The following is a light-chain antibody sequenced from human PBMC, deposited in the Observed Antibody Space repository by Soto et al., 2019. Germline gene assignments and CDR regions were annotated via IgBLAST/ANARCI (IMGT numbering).Light chain of an antibody. V-gene: IGLV2-23*01. CDR3: SSYAGSSARVV. CDR2: EGT. CDR1: STDFENYNL. Sequence: QSVLTQPASVSGSPGQSITISCTRSSTDFENYNLVSWNQHCPDKAPKLIIYEGTKRPSEISDRFSGSESDTTASLIISGPQPEDEADYYCSSYAGSSARVVFGGGTKLTVL. J-gene: IGLJ2*01.